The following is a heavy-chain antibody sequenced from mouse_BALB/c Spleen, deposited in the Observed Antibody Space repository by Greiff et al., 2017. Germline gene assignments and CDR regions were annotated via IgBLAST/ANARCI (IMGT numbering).Heavy chain of an antibody. CDR3: TRDDGYYGYAMDY. Sequence: EVKLEESGGGLVQPGGSMKLSCVASGFTFSNYWMNWVRQSPEKGLEWVAEIRLKSNNYATHYAESVKGRFTISRDDSKSSVYLQMNNLRAEDTGIYYCTRDDGYYGYAMDYWGQGTSVTVSS. CDR1: GFTFSNYW. D-gene: IGHD2-3*01. J-gene: IGHJ4*01. V-gene: IGHV6-6*02. CDR2: IRLKSNNYAT.